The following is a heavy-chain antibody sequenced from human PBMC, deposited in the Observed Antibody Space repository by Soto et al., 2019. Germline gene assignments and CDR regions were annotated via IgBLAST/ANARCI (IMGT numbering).Heavy chain of an antibody. Sequence: SETLSLTCTVSGGSINSGGYCWSWIRQHPGKGLDWIGCISYGGSTSYNPSLKSRVTISVDTSKNQFSLKLSSVTAADTAVYYCARFSEALWFGQPLDWFHPWGQATLVTVS. CDR3: ARFSEALWFGQPLDWFHP. J-gene: IGHJ5*02. D-gene: IGHD3-10*01. V-gene: IGHV4-31*03. CDR2: ISYGGST. CDR1: GGSINSGGYC.